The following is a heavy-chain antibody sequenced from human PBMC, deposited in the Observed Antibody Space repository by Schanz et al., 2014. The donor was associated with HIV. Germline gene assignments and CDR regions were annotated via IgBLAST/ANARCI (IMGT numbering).Heavy chain of an antibody. CDR3: AREDADRFMNQAPHGY. V-gene: IGHV1-18*04. J-gene: IGHJ4*02. D-gene: IGHD3-16*01. Sequence: QVQLVQSGAEVKKPGASVKVSCKASGYTFSSYGISWVRQAPGQGLEWMGWISAYNGNTNYAQNLQGRVTMTTDTFTSTAYMELRSLRSADTAVYYCAREDADRFMNQAPHGYWGRGTLVTVSS. CDR2: ISAYNGNT. CDR1: GYTFSSYG.